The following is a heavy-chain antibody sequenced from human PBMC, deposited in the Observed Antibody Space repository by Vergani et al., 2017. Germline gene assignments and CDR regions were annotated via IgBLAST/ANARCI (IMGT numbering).Heavy chain of an antibody. CDR2: IDHTGRP. V-gene: IGHV4-34*01. CDR1: GGSFTSYH. Sequence: QVQLQQWGGGLLKTSETLSLTCVVNGGSFTSYHWTWIRQSPGEGLEWVGDIDHTGRPDYNPSLKSRLTMSVDKSRNQFSLTLNSVTATDTAIYFCSRVNTGTNGHHYYYYYMDVWVQGTAVTVS. D-gene: IGHD4-11*01. CDR3: SRVNTGTNGHHYYYYYMDV. J-gene: IGHJ6*03.